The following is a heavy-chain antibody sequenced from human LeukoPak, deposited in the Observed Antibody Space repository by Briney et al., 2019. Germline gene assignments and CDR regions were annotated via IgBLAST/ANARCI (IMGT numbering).Heavy chain of an antibody. V-gene: IGHV3-74*01. CDR2: ISSDGST. Sequence: GGSLRLSCAASGFSFSTYWMHWVRQAPGKGLVWVSRISSDGSTAYADSVKGRFTISRDNAKNTLYLQMNSLRDEDTALYYCVGSTGWPGYWDQGTLVTVSS. J-gene: IGHJ4*02. CDR1: GFSFSTYW. D-gene: IGHD6-19*01. CDR3: VGSTGWPGY.